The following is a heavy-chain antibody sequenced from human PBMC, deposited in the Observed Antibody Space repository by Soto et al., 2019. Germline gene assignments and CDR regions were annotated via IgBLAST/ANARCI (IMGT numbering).Heavy chain of an antibody. CDR2: IIPFFGTA. J-gene: IGHJ3*02. D-gene: IGHD2-2*02. CDR3: ARDRCSSTICYTHADAFDI. V-gene: IGHV1-69*06. CDR1: GGTFSSYA. Sequence: QVQLVQSGAEVKKPGSSVKVSCKASGGTFSSYAISWVRQAPGQGLEWMGGIIPFFGTANYAQKFQGRVTITADKSTSTAYMELSSLRSEDTAVYYCARDRCSSTICYTHADAFDIWGQGTMVTVSS.